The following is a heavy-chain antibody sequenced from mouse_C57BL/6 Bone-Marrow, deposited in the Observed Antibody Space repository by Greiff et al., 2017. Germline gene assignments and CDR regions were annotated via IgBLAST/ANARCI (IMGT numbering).Heavy chain of an antibody. V-gene: IGHV1-50*01. CDR3: ARWLLLYWYFDV. Sequence: QVQLQQPGAELVKPGASVKLSCKASGYTFTSYWMQWVKQRPGQGLEWIGEIDPSDSYTNYNQKFKGKATLTVDTSSSTAYMQLSSLTSEDSAVYYCARWLLLYWYFDVWGTGTTVTVSS. D-gene: IGHD2-3*01. CDR2: IDPSDSYT. CDR1: GYTFTSYW. J-gene: IGHJ1*03.